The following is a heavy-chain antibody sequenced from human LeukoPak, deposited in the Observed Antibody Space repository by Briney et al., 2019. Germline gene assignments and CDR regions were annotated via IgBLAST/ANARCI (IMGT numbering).Heavy chain of an antibody. V-gene: IGHV3-48*03. Sequence: GGSLRLSCAASGFTFSSYEMNWVRQAPGKGLEWVSYISSSGSTIYYADSVKGRFAISRDNAKNSLFLQMNSLRAEDTAVYYCVAGYSSRWYTDWGQGALVTVSS. D-gene: IGHD6-13*01. CDR1: GFTFSSYE. CDR2: ISSSGSTI. CDR3: VAGYSSRWYTD. J-gene: IGHJ4*02.